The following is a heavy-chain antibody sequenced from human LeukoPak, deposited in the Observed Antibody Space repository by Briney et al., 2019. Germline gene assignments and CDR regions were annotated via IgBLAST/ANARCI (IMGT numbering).Heavy chain of an antibody. V-gene: IGHV3-74*01. CDR2: ISNDGSAT. D-gene: IGHD6-19*01. CDR3: ARPAVAGLRAGGYDY. Sequence: GGSLRLSCAASGFTFTSHWMHRVRQAPGRGLVWVSRISNDGSATSYADSVKGRFTISRDNAKNTLYLESNSLRAEDTAVYYCARPAVAGLRAGGYDYWGQGTLVTVSS. CDR1: GFTFTSHW. J-gene: IGHJ4*02.